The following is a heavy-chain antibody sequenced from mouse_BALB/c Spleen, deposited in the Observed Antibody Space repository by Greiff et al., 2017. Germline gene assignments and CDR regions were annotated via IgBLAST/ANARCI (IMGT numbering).Heavy chain of an antibody. V-gene: IGHV1-5*01. CDR2: IYPGNSDT. CDR1: GYSFTSYW. J-gene: IGHJ4*01. Sequence: VQLQQSGTVLARPGASVKMSCKASGYSFTSYWMHWVKQRPGQGLEWIGAIYPGNSDTSYNQKFKGKAKLTAVTSASTAYMELSSLTNEDSAVYYGTRSIYYDYDEGYYAMDYWGQGTSVTVSA. CDR3: TRSIYYDYDEGYYAMDY. D-gene: IGHD2-4*01.